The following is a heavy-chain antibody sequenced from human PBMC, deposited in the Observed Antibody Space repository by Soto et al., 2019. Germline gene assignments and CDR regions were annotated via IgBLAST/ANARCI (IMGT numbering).Heavy chain of an antibody. V-gene: IGHV3-23*01. CDR2: ISGSADGT. CDR3: AKDTVGGYSFWTGYYGDGLDV. Sequence: EVKLLESGGGLAQPGGSLRLSCVGSGFTFDSYAISWVRQAPGERLQWIAAISGSADGTDYAHSVRGRFTISRDNAKKRVHLQMDSLRVEDTAVYFCAKDTVGGYSFWTGYYGDGLDVWGQGTLVTV. CDR1: GFTFDSYA. J-gene: IGHJ3*01. D-gene: IGHD3-3*01.